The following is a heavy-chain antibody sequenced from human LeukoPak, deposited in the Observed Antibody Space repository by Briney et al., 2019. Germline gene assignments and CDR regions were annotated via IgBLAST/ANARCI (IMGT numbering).Heavy chain of an antibody. V-gene: IGHV1-69*05. CDR2: IIPIFGTA. D-gene: IGHD2-2*02. CDR3: ARAGYCSSTSCYTSDWFDP. CDR1: GGTFSSYA. J-gene: IGHJ5*02. Sequence: SVKVSCKASGGTFSSYAISWVRQAPGQGLEWMGGIIPIFGTANYAQKFQGRVTITTDESTSTAYMELRSLRSDDTAVYYCARAGYCSSTSCYTSDWFDPWGQGTLVTVSS.